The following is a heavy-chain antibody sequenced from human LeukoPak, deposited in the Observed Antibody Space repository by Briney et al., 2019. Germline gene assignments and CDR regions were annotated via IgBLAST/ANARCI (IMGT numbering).Heavy chain of an antibody. D-gene: IGHD3-22*01. Sequence: PGGSLRLSCGASGFTFSSHAMSWVRQTPERGLVWVSAITGGGDSAYYPDSVKGRFTISRDNSKNTLYLQMNNLGAEDTALYYCVSGDTGSGYYYWGQGTLVTVSS. CDR2: ITGGGDSA. CDR3: VSGDTGSGYYY. CDR1: GFTFSSHA. J-gene: IGHJ4*02. V-gene: IGHV3-23*01.